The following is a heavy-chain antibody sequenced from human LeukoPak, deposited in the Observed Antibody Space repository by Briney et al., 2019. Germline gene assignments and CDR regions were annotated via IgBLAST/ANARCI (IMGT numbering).Heavy chain of an antibody. CDR2: INHSGST. CDR3: ANRLRYDFWSGSRFDY. Sequence: SETLSLTCTVYGGSFSGYYWSWIRQPPGKGLEWIGEINHSGSTNYNPSLKSRVTISVDTSKNQFSLKLSSVTAADTAVYYCANRLRYDFWSGSRFDYWGQGTLVTVSS. CDR1: GGSFSGYY. D-gene: IGHD3-3*01. J-gene: IGHJ4*02. V-gene: IGHV4-34*01.